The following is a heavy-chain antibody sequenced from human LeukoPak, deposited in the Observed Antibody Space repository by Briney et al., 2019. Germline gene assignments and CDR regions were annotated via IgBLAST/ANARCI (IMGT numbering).Heavy chain of an antibody. D-gene: IGHD5-24*01. J-gene: IGHJ4*02. V-gene: IGHV3-9*01. Sequence: GRSLRLSCAASGFTFDDYAMHWVRQAPGKGLEWVSGISWNSVNIGHEDSVKGRFTISRDNAKNSLHPQMNSLRPEDTALYYCVKDRGLRNQWLQVTYDSWGQGTLVTVSS. CDR3: VKDRGLRNQWLQVTYDS. CDR2: ISWNSVNI. CDR1: GFTFDDYA.